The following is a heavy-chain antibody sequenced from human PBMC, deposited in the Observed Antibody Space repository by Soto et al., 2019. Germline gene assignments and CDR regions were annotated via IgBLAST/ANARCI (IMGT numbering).Heavy chain of an antibody. Sequence: SVKVSCKASGGTFSSYAISWVRQAPGQGLEWMGGIIPIFGTANYAQKFQGRVTITADESTSTAYMELSSLRSEDTAVYYCARDRAGPGSGSYYNLLPYYYGMDVWGQGTTVTVSS. V-gene: IGHV1-69*13. CDR3: ARDRAGPGSGSYYNLLPYYYGMDV. CDR2: IIPIFGTA. CDR1: GGTFSSYA. D-gene: IGHD3-10*01. J-gene: IGHJ6*02.